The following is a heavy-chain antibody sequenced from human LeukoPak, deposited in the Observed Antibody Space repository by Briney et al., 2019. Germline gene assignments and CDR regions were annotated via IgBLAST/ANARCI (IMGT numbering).Heavy chain of an antibody. D-gene: IGHD3-10*01. CDR1: GYTFTGYY. CDR2: INPNSGGT. Sequence: ASVKVSCKASGYTFTGYYMHWVRQAPGQGLEWMGWINPNSGGTNYAQKFQGRVTMTRDTSISTAYMELSRLRSDDTAVYYCARDNYGSGSYYPSGEYFQHWRQGTLVTVSS. J-gene: IGHJ1*01. CDR3: ARDNYGSGSYYPSGEYFQH. V-gene: IGHV1-2*02.